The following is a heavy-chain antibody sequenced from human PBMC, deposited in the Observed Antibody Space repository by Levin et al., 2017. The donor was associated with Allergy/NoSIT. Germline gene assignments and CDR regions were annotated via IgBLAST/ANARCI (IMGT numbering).Heavy chain of an antibody. J-gene: IGHJ4*02. V-gene: IGHV3-48*02. D-gene: IGHD6-13*01. Sequence: GGSLRLSCAASGFTFSSYSMNWVRQAPGKGLEWVSYISSSSSTIYYADSVKGRFTISRDNAKNSLYLQMNSLRDGDTAVYYCARGPIADKHWGQGTLVTVSS. CDR2: ISSSSSTI. CDR1: GFTFSSYS. CDR3: ARGPIADKH.